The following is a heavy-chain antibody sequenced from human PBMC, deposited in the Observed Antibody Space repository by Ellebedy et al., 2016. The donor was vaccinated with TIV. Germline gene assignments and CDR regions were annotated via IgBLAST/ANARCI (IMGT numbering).Heavy chain of an antibody. J-gene: IGHJ4*02. Sequence: GESLKISCRGSGYTFSTSWIAWLRQMPGKGLEWMGFISLRDSDTGYSPSFQGQVTISADKALNTTYLQWSSLRASDTAMYYCARQGGHCSRGACYADFWGQGTLVTVSS. V-gene: IGHV5-51*01. D-gene: IGHD2-15*01. CDR2: ISLRDSDT. CDR1: GYTFSTSW. CDR3: ARQGGHCSRGACYADF.